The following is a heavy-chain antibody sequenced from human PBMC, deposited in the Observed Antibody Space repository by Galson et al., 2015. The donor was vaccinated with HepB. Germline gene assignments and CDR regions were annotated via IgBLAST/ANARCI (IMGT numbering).Heavy chain of an antibody. D-gene: IGHD3-22*01. J-gene: IGHJ6*02. Sequence: IYPADSDTRYSPSFQGQVTISADKSITTAYLQWSSLKASDTAMYYCARQKSFDSSGCCGMDVWGQGTTVTVSS. V-gene: IGHV5-51*01. CDR3: ARQKSFDSSGCCGMDV. CDR2: IYPADSDT.